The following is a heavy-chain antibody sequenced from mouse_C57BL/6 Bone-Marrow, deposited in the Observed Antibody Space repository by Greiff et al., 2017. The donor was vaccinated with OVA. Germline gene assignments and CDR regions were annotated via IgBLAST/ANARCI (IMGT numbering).Heavy chain of an antibody. CDR3: ARYSNQGWGAMDY. J-gene: IGHJ4*01. D-gene: IGHD2-5*01. CDR2: IYPGSGST. Sequence: VQLQQPGAELVKPGASVKMSCKASGYTFTSYWITWVKQRPGQGLEWIGDIYPGSGSTNYNEKFKSKAKLTVDTSSSTAYMQLSSLTSEDSAVYYCARYSNQGWGAMDYWGQGTSVTVSS. CDR1: GYTFTSYW. V-gene: IGHV1-55*01.